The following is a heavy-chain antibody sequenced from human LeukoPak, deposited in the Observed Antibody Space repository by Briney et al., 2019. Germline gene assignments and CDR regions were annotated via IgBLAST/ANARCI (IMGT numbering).Heavy chain of an antibody. Sequence: PSETLSLTCAVYGGSFSGYYWSWIRQPPGKGLEWIGEINHSGNTNYNPSLKSRVTISVDTSKNQFSLKLSSVTAADTAVYYCASLFGYYDSNGGFDYWGQGTLVTVSS. CDR3: ASLFGYYDSNGGFDY. V-gene: IGHV4-34*01. CDR2: INHSGNT. J-gene: IGHJ4*02. D-gene: IGHD3-22*01. CDR1: GGSFSGYY.